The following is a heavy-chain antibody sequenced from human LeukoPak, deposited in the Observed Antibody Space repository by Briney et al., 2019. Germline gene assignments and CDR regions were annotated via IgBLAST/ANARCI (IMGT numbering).Heavy chain of an antibody. Sequence: GASVKVSYKSSVGTYSSYTISWVRQPRGRGREWVGKLIPILGIANYAQKFQGRVTITTDKSTITAYMEMSRLRSDDTAVYYCGSPTPGDCSSTSCYGHYYYYYGMDVWGQGTTVTVSS. D-gene: IGHD2-2*01. V-gene: IGHV1-69*02. CDR3: GSPTPGDCSSTSCYGHYYYYYGMDV. CDR2: LIPILGIA. J-gene: IGHJ6*02. CDR1: VGTYSSYT.